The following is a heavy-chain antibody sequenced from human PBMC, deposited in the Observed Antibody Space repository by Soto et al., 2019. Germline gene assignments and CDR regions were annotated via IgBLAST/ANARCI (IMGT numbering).Heavy chain of an antibody. CDR3: VGEVGFQLIY. D-gene: IGHD2-2*01. CDR2: ITSSDVT. V-gene: IGHV3-48*01. CDR1: GFTFSTHS. Sequence: PGGSLRLSCAAPGFTFSTHSMNWVRQAPGKGLEWISYITSSDVTMYADSVKGRFTISRDNAKNSLYLQMNSLRGEDTAVYFCVGEVGFQLIYWGQGTLVTVSS. J-gene: IGHJ4*02.